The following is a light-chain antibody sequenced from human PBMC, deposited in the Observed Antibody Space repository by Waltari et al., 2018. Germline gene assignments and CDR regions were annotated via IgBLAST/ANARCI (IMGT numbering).Light chain of an antibody. CDR3: QQSFTTLWT. Sequence: DIQMTQSTSTLSASVGDRVTISCRAGQSISVYLNWYQQKHGEAPKLLIHGATTLENGVPTRFSGSGSGTDFTLTISTLQPEDFATYYCQQSFTTLWTFGQGTEVEIK. J-gene: IGKJ1*01. V-gene: IGKV1-39*01. CDR2: GAT. CDR1: QSISVY.